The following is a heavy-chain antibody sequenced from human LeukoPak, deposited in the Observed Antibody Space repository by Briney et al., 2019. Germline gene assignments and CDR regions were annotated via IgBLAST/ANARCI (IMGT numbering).Heavy chain of an antibody. J-gene: IGHJ6*02. Sequence: PGGSLRLSCAASGFTVSSNYMSWVRQAPGKGLEWVSVIYSGGSTYYADSVKGRFTISRDNSKNTLYLQMNSLRAEDTAVYYCASDLTSGYSAYYYYGMDVWGQGTTVTVSS. D-gene: IGHD3-22*01. V-gene: IGHV3-66*01. CDR1: GFTVSSNY. CDR3: ASDLTSGYSAYYYYGMDV. CDR2: IYSGGST.